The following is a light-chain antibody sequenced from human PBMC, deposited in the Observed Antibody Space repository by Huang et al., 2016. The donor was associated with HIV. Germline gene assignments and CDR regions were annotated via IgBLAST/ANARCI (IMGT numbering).Light chain of an antibody. J-gene: IGKJ5*01. CDR1: QDISTN. V-gene: IGKV1-9*01. Sequence: IQLTQSPSSLSAFVGDRVTITCRASQDISTNLAWYQQKPGEAPKVLIYAASTLQSGVPSRFSGSVSGIYFTLTITNLQPEDFTTYYCQQLNNYPITFGQGTQLEIK. CDR2: AAS. CDR3: QQLNNYPIT.